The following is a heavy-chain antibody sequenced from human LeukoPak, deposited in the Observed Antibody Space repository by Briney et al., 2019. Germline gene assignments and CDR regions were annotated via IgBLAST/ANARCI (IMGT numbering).Heavy chain of an antibody. Sequence: GGSLRLSCAASGFTVISYEMNWVRQAPGKGLEWVSYISSSGNSIFYAGSVKGRFTISRDNAKNSLYLQMNSLRAEDTAVYYCARALPSSYYYFDYWGQGTLVTVSS. CDR1: GFTVISYE. CDR3: ARALPSSYYYFDY. V-gene: IGHV3-48*03. CDR2: ISSSGNSI. J-gene: IGHJ4*02. D-gene: IGHD6-13*01.